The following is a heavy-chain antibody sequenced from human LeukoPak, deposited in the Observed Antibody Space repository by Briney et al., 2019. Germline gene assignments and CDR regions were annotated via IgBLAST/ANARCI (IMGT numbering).Heavy chain of an antibody. CDR2: ISSSSSYI. CDR3: ARDAVTMVRGVIGY. J-gene: IGHJ4*02. Sequence: GGSLRPSCAASGFTFSSYSMNWVRQAPGKGLEWVSSISSSSSYIYYADSVKGRFTISRDNAKNSLYLQMNSLRAEDTAVYYCARDAVTMVRGVIGYWGQGTLVTVSS. V-gene: IGHV3-21*01. CDR1: GFTFSSYS. D-gene: IGHD3-10*01.